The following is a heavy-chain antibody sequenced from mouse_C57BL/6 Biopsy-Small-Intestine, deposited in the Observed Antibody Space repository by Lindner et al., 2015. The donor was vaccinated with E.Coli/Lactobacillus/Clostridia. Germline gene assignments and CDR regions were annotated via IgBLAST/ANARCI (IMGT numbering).Heavy chain of an antibody. CDR1: GYTFTEYT. V-gene: IGHV1-62-2*01. CDR3: ARHDGSDYFVH. Sequence: VQLQESGAELVKPGASVKLSCKASGYTFTEYTIHWVKQRSGQGLEWIGWFYPRSDSMRYDEKFKDRATLTADKSFNTVYMELRRLTSEDSAVYFCARHDGSDYFVHWGQGTLVTVS. J-gene: IGHJ3*01. CDR2: FYPRSDSM. D-gene: IGHD2-13*01.